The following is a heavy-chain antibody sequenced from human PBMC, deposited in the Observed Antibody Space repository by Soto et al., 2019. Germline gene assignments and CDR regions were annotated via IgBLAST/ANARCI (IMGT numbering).Heavy chain of an antibody. J-gene: IGHJ6*02. V-gene: IGHV3-21*01. Sequence: EVQLVESGGGLVKPGGSLRLSCAASGFTFSSYSMNWVRQAPGKGLEWVSSISSSSSYIYYAESVKGRFTISRDNAKNSLYLQTNSLSAEDTAVYYCARAARLDIVVVVAANNYYYYGMDVWGQGTTVTVSS. CDR1: GFTFSSYS. CDR2: ISSSSSYI. CDR3: ARAARLDIVVVVAANNYYYYGMDV. D-gene: IGHD2-15*01.